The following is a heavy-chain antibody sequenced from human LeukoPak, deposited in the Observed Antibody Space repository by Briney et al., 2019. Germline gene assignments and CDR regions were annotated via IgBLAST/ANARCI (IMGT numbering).Heavy chain of an antibody. CDR1: GDSINSLD. CDR3: ARDSPQSVAAAGTRGDY. V-gene: IGHV3-48*01. CDR2: ISSSSSTI. Sequence: HPSETLSLTCTVSGDSINSLDLWSWVRQAPGKGLEWVSYISSSSSTIYYADSVKGRFTISRDNAKNSLYLQMNSLRAEDTAVYYCARDSPQSVAAAGTRGDYWGQGTLVTVSS. D-gene: IGHD6-13*01. J-gene: IGHJ4*02.